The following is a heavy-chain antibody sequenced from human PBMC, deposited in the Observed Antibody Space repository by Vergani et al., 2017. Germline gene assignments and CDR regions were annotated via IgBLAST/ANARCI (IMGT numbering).Heavy chain of an antibody. CDR3: ARGRRYSSGWYVFWMDAFDI. CDR2: ISSSSSYI. D-gene: IGHD6-19*01. Sequence: EVQLVESGGGLVKPGGSLRLSCAASGFTFSSYSMNWVRQAPGKGLEWVSSISSSSSYIYYADSVKGRFTISRDNAKNSLYLQMNSLRAEDTAVYYCARGRRYSSGWYVFWMDAFDIWGQGTMVTVSS. CDR1: GFTFSSYS. J-gene: IGHJ3*02. V-gene: IGHV3-21*01.